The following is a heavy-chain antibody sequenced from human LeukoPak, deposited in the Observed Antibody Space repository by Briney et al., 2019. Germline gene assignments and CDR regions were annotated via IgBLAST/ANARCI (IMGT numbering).Heavy chain of an antibody. CDR2: FDPEDGQR. CDR1: GYTLTQFS. CDR3: ATGPVGELYYDSSGFPTYYFDS. J-gene: IGHJ4*02. V-gene: IGHV1-24*01. Sequence: VKVSCKVSGYTLTQFSMQWVRQAPGKGLELMGVFDPEDGQRIYAQKFQGRLTMTEDTSTDTAYRELSSLRSEDTALYYCATGPVGELYYDSSGFPTYYFDSWGQGTLVTVSS. D-gene: IGHD3-22*01.